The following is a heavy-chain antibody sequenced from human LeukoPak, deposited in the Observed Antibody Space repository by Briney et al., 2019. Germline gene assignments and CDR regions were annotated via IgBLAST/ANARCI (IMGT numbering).Heavy chain of an antibody. V-gene: IGHV3-23*01. CDR3: ARVDFWSGYKLDP. D-gene: IGHD3-3*01. J-gene: IGHJ5*02. CDR1: GFTFSSYA. CDR2: ISNSGGST. Sequence: PGGSLRLSCAASGFTFSSYAMSWVRQAPGKGLEWVSAISNSGGSTYYADSVKGRFTISRDNSKNTLYLQMNSLRAEDTAVYYCARVDFWSGYKLDPWGQGTLVTVSS.